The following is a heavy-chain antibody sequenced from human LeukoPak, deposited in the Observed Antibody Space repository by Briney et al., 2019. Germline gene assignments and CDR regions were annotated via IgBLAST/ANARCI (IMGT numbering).Heavy chain of an antibody. Sequence: GGSLRLSCTVSGFTVSSNSMSWVRQAPGKGLEWVSFIYSAGSIYYSDSVKGRFTISIDNSKNTLYLQMNSLRAEDTAVYYCVVGAMGDYWGQGTLVTVSS. CDR3: VVGAMGDY. V-gene: IGHV3-53*01. D-gene: IGHD5-18*01. J-gene: IGHJ4*02. CDR2: IYSAGSI. CDR1: GFTVSSNS.